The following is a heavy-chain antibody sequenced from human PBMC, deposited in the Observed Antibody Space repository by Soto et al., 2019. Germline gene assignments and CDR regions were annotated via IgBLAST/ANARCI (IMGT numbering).Heavy chain of an antibody. V-gene: IGHV4-59*08. CDR3: ARTKTGYAFDI. Sequence: ASETLSLTCTVSGGSISGYYLTWIRQPPGKGLEWIGFIYYRGNTNYNPSLKSRVTISLDTSKNHFALKLNSVTAADTAVYYCARTKTGYAFDIWGQGTMVTVSS. D-gene: IGHD2-8*01. CDR2: IYYRGNT. J-gene: IGHJ3*02. CDR1: GGSISGYY.